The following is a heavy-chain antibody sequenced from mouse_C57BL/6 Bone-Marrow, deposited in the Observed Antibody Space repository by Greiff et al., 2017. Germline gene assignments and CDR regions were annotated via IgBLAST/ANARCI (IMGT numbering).Heavy chain of an antibody. V-gene: IGHV1-50*01. CDR2: IDPSDSYT. D-gene: IGHD1-2*01. J-gene: IGHJ2*01. CDR1: GYTFTSYW. Sequence: QVQLQQPGAELVKPGASVKLSCTASGYTFTSYWMQWVKQRPGQGLEWIGEIDPSDSYTNYNQKFKGKATLTVDTSSSTAYMQLSSLTSEDSAVYYCARRDYGGYWGQGTTLTVSS. CDR3: ARRDYGGY.